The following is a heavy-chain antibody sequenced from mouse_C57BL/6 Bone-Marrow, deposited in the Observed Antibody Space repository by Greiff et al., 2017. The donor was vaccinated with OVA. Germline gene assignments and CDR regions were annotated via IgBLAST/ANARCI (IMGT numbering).Heavy chain of an antibody. J-gene: IGHJ2*01. V-gene: IGHV14-4*01. CDR2: IDPENGDT. CDR1: GFNIKDDY. Sequence: EVQLQQSGAELVRPGASVKLSCTASGFNIKDDYMHWVKQRPEQGLEWIGWIDPENGDTEYASKFQGKATITADTSSNTAYLQLSSLTSEDTAVYYCTSYGNFDYWGPGTTLPVSS. CDR3: TSYGNFDY. D-gene: IGHD2-1*01.